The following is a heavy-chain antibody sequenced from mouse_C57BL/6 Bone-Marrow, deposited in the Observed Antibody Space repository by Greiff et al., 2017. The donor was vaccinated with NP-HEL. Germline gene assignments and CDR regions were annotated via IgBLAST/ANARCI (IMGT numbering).Heavy chain of an antibody. D-gene: IGHD1-1*01. V-gene: IGHV1-64*01. CDR3: ARGGYYYYGSSPYYFDY. CDR1: GYTFTSYW. Sequence: QVQLQQPGAELVKPGASVKLSCKASGYTFTSYWMHWVKQRPGQGLEWIGMIHPNSGSTNYNEKSKSKATLTVDKSSSTAYMQLSSLTSEDSPVYYCARGGYYYYGSSPYYFDYWGQGTTLTVSS. J-gene: IGHJ2*01. CDR2: IHPNSGST.